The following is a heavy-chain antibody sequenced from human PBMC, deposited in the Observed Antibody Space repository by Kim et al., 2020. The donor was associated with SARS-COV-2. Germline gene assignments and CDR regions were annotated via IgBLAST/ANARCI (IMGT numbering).Heavy chain of an antibody. V-gene: IGHV1-18*01. D-gene: IGHD3-9*01. J-gene: IGHJ5*02. Sequence: QGLEWLGWNSAYNGNTNYAQKLQGRVTMTPDTTTSTAYMELRSLRSDDTAVYYCARDLWGYDILTGYYRDWFDPWGQGPLVTVSS. CDR3: ARDLWGYDILTGYYRDWFDP. CDR2: NSAYNGNT.